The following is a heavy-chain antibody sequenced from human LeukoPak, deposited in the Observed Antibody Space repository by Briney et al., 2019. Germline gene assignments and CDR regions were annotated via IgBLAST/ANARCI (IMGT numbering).Heavy chain of an antibody. Sequence: PSETLSLTCTVSGGSISSSSYYWGWIRQPPGKGLEWIGSIYYSGSTYYNPSLKSRVTISVDTSKNQFSLKLSSVTAADTAVYHCARDSLYSSSWTLYYYYGMDVWGQGTTVTVSS. V-gene: IGHV4-39*02. D-gene: IGHD6-13*01. CDR1: GGSISSSSYY. CDR3: ARDSLYSSSWTLYYYYGMDV. CDR2: IYYSGST. J-gene: IGHJ6*02.